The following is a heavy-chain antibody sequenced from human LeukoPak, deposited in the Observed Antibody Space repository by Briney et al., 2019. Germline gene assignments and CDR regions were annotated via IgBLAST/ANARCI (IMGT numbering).Heavy chain of an antibody. D-gene: IGHD4-17*01. J-gene: IGHJ4*02. CDR1: GGSISTYY. Sequence: SETLSLTCTVSGGSISTYYWTWIRQPSVKGLEWIGRIYTSGSTNDNPALQSRVTMLVDTSKNQFSLKLSSVTAAATAVYYCASGDYRGQGYWGQGTLVTVSS. CDR2: IYTSGST. CDR3: ASGDYRGQGY. V-gene: IGHV4-4*07.